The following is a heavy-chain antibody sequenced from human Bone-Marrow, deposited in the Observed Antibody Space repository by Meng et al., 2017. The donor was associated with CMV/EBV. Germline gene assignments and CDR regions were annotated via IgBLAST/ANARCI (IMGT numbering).Heavy chain of an antibody. CDR3: ARGPAARSAFDI. CDR2: IYSGSST. J-gene: IGHJ3*02. Sequence: SCAASVFTVSINYMSWVRQAPGKGLEWVSVIYSGSSTYYADSVKGRFTISRDNSKNTLYLQMNSLRAEDTAVYYCARGPAARSAFDIWGQGTMVTVSS. D-gene: IGHD2-2*01. V-gene: IGHV3-53*01. CDR1: VFTVSINY.